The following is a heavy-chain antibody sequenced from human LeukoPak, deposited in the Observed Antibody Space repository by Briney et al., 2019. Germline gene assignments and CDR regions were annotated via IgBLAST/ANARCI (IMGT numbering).Heavy chain of an antibody. CDR2: IYHSGST. CDR3: ARENLNAATNTNDAFDI. CDR1: GYSISSGYY. Sequence: MSSETLSLTCTVSGYSISSGYYWGWIRQPPGKGLEWIGSIYHSGSTYYNPSLKSRVTISVDTSKNQFSLKLSSVTAADTAVYYCARENLNAATNTNDAFDIWGQGTMVTVSS. D-gene: IGHD6-25*01. V-gene: IGHV4-38-2*02. J-gene: IGHJ3*02.